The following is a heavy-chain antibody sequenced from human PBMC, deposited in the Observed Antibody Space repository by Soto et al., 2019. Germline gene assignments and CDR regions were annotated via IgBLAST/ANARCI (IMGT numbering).Heavy chain of an antibody. CDR2: IGGSGHST. V-gene: IGHV3-23*01. D-gene: IGHD4-17*01. Sequence: EVHLLESGGGLVQPGGSLRLSCAASGFAFSDYAMSWVRQAPGKGLEWVSGIGGSGHSTYYVDSVKGRFTISRDNFKNRMYLQMTSLRVEDTAIYYCARAEDDYGDQDHFDFWGQGTLVAVSS. CDR1: GFAFSDYA. CDR3: ARAEDDYGDQDHFDF. J-gene: IGHJ4*02.